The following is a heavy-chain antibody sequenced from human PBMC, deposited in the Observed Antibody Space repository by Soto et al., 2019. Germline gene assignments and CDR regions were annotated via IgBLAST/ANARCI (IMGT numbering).Heavy chain of an antibody. Sequence: GGSLRLSCAASGFTFSSYSMNWVRQAPGKGLEWVSSISSSSYIYYADSVKGRFTISRDNAKNSLYLQMNSLRAEDTAVYYCARGEYCSSTSCYTRDAFDIWGQGTMVTVSS. D-gene: IGHD2-2*02. CDR2: ISSSSYI. CDR1: GFTFSSYS. CDR3: ARGEYCSSTSCYTRDAFDI. V-gene: IGHV3-21*01. J-gene: IGHJ3*02.